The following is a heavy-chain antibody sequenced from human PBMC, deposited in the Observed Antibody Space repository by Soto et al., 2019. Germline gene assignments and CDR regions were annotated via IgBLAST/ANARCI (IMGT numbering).Heavy chain of an antibody. J-gene: IGHJ4*02. CDR3: ARWETTGGLGL. CDR1: GFRFKSFV. Sequence: QLVESGGGVVQPGTSLRLSCAASGFRFKSFVMHWVRQVPGKGLQWVALTSYDGNTKYYGDSVQGRFIVSRDNSKNTLDLQMDSLRLEDTALYYCARWETTGGLGLWGQGTLVSVSS. V-gene: IGHV3-30*19. D-gene: IGHD1-26*01. CDR2: TSYDGNTK.